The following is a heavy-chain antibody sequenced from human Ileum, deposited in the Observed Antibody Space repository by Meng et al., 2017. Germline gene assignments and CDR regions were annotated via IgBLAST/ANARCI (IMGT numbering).Heavy chain of an antibody. CDR3: ARANGDYGNWLDP. D-gene: IGHD4-17*01. CDR1: GCSITSGGYY. Sequence: QVQLPESGPGLVQPSPTPPLTLSTPGCSITSGGYYWNWIRQHPGKGMEYPGYMYEGGTTYYSPSLKSRVNISRDAPKNQFSLTLRPVTAADTAVYYCARANGDYGNWLDPWGQGTLVTVSS. CDR2: MYEGGTT. J-gene: IGHJ5*02. V-gene: IGHV4-31*02.